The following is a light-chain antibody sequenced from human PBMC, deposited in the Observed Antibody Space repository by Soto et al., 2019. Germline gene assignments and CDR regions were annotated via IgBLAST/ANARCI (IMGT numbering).Light chain of an antibody. CDR3: QQRISWPPT. CDR2: DAS. J-gene: IGKJ5*01. Sequence: EIVLTQSPATLSLSPGERATVSCRASQSVSIYLAWYQQKPGQAPRLLIYDASNRATGIPARFSGSGSGADFTLTISSLEPEDFAVYYCQQRISWPPTFGQGTRLDIK. V-gene: IGKV3-11*01. CDR1: QSVSIY.